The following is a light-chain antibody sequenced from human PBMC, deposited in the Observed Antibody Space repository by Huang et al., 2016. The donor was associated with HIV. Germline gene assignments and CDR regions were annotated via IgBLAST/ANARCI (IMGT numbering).Light chain of an antibody. V-gene: IGKV3-11*01. CDR1: QRVNTF. Sequence: EIMLTQSPATLSLSPGEKATLSGRASQRVNTFLAWYQQNPGQASRLLIYDASTRATGIPARFSGSGSGTDFSLTISSLEPEDSAVYYCQQRSDWPLTLGGGTKVEIQ. CDR3: QQRSDWPLT. J-gene: IGKJ4*01. CDR2: DAS.